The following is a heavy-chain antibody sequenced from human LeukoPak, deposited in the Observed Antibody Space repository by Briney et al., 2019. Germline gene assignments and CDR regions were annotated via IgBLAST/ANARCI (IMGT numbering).Heavy chain of an antibody. CDR2: IRSKAYGGTT. J-gene: IGHJ4*02. CDR1: GFTFSSDA. V-gene: IGHV3-49*04. D-gene: IGHD2-2*02. CDR3: NKDSKIPRGFFFFDY. Sequence: GGSLRLSCAASGFTFSSDAMSWVRQAPGKGLEWVGFIRSKAYGGTTEYAASVKGRFTISRDDSKSIAYLQMNSLKTEDKAVYYCNKDSKIPRGFFFFDYWGQGTLVTVSS.